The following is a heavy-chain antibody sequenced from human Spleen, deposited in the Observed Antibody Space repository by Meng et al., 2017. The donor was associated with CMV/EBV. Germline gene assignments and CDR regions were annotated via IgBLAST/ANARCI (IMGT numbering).Heavy chain of an antibody. V-gene: IGHV1-69*05. CDR3: AGRGDTVATMGCFDY. CDR2: ILPISGTA. CDR1: GDTFSNYG. Sequence: SGDTFSNYGMNWVRQAPGQGLEWMGGILPISGTAKYAQKFQGRVTITTDEFTSTAHMELSSLRSDDTAVYYCAGRGDTVATMGCFDYWGQGTLVTVSS. D-gene: IGHD5-12*01. J-gene: IGHJ4*02.